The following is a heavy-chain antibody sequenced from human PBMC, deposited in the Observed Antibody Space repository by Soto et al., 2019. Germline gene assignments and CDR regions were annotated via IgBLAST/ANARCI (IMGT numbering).Heavy chain of an antibody. CDR2: ISNDGSNK. J-gene: IGHJ4*02. D-gene: IGHD4-17*01. CDR1: GFTFSTYG. CDR3: AKDGEGGYGAYGYYFDY. Sequence: QVQLVESGGGVVQPGRSLRLSYAASGFTFSTYGMHWVRQAPGKGLEWVAVISNDGSNKYYADSVKGRFTISRDNSKNTLYLQMNSLRVEDTAVYYCAKDGEGGYGAYGYYFDYWGQGTLVTVSS. V-gene: IGHV3-30*18.